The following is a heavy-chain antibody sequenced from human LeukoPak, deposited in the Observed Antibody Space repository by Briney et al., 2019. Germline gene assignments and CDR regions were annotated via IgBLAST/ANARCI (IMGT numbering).Heavy chain of an antibody. Sequence: SETLSLTCAVYGGSFSGYYWSWISQPPGKGLEWIGEINHSGSANHNPSLKSRVTISLDTSKNQFSLKLSSVTAADTAVYYCARHLRASSSPLDYWGQGTLVTVSS. CDR2: INHSGSA. D-gene: IGHD6-6*01. CDR1: GGSFSGYY. V-gene: IGHV4-34*01. J-gene: IGHJ4*02. CDR3: ARHLRASSSPLDY.